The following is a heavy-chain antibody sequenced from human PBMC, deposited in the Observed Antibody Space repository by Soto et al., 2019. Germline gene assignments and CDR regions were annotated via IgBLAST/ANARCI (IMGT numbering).Heavy chain of an antibody. D-gene: IGHD2-2*01. CDR1: GYTFNDYE. CDR3: ARIAMPARPRWYNLFDP. V-gene: IGHV1-8*02. Sequence: QEQLVQSAAEVKKPGASVKVSCMTSGYTFNDYEINWVRQATGQGLEWIGWMNPNSGETGYAQRFQGRVTMTTSSSLSTAYLELSSLTSDDTAVYYCARIAMPARPRWYNLFDPWGQGTLVTVSS. J-gene: IGHJ5*02. CDR2: MNPNSGET.